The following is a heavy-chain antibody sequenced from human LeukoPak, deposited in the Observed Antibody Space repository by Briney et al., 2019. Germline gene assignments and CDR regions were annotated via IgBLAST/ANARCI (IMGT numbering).Heavy chain of an antibody. CDR2: ISGSGGST. V-gene: IGHV3-23*01. J-gene: IGHJ4*02. Sequence: GGSLRLSCAASGFTFSSYAMHWVRQAPGKGLEWVSVISGSGGSTYNADSVKGRFTISRDNSKNTLYLQMKSLRADDTAVYYCAKAPGYCSGGTCYDDWGQGSLVTVSS. CDR3: AKAPGYCSGGTCYDD. CDR1: GFTFSSYA. D-gene: IGHD2-15*01.